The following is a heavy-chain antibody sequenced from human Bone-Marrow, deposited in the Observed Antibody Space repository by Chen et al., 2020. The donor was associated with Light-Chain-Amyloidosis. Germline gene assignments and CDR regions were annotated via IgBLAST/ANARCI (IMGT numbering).Heavy chain of an antibody. CDR2: ISWNSGSI. CDR1: GFTFDDYA. Sequence: EVQLVESGGGLVQPGRSLRLSCAASGFTFDDYAIHWVRQPPGKGLEWVSGISWNSGSIVDADSVKGRFTISRDNAKNSLYLQMNSLRVEDTALYYCARRLSGSYSFDYWGQGTLVTVSS. J-gene: IGHJ4*02. V-gene: IGHV3-9*01. CDR3: ARRLSGSYSFDY. D-gene: IGHD1-26*01.